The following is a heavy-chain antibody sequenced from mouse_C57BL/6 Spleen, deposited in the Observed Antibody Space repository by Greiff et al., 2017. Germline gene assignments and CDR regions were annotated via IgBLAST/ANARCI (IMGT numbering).Heavy chain of an antibody. Sequence: QVQLKQPGAELVMPGASVKLSCKASGYTFTSYWMHWVKQRPGQGLEWIGEIDPSDSYTNYNQKFKGKSTLTVDKSSSTAYMQLSSLTSEDSAVYYCARGNPKYAMDYWGQGTSVTVSS. D-gene: IGHD2-1*01. V-gene: IGHV1-69*01. J-gene: IGHJ4*01. CDR1: GYTFTSYW. CDR2: IDPSDSYT. CDR3: ARGNPKYAMDY.